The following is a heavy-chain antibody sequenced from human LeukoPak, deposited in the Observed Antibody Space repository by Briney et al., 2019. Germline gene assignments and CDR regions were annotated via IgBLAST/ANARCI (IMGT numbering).Heavy chain of an antibody. CDR1: GYSFTNYW. J-gene: IGHJ4*02. D-gene: IGHD1-20*01. CDR3: ARHDNWNDDHY. V-gene: IGHV5-51*01. CDR2: IYPADSDT. Sequence: GESLKISCKGSGYSFTNYWIGLVRQMPGKGLEWMGIIYPADSDTRYSPSFQGQVTISVDKSISTAYLQWSSRKASDTAMYFCARHDNWNDDHYWGQGTLVTVSS.